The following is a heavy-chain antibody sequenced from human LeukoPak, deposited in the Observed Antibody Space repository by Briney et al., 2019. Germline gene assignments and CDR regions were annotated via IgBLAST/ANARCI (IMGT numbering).Heavy chain of an antibody. D-gene: IGHD4-17*01. CDR1: GFTFSSYT. V-gene: IGHV3-21*01. Sequence: GGSLRLSCAASGFTFSSYTMNWVRQAPGKGLEWVSSISSSSSHIYYADSVKGRFTISRDNAKNSLYLQMNSLRAEDTAVYYCARADYGDYAIDYWGQGTLVTVSS. CDR2: ISSSSSHI. CDR3: ARADYGDYAIDY. J-gene: IGHJ4*02.